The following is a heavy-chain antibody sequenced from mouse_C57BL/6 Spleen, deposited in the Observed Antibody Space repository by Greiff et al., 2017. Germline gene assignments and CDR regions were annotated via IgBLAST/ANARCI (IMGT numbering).Heavy chain of an antibody. CDR3: VTTMGDYFDY. Sequence: ESGPGLVKPSQSLSLTCSVTGYSITSGYYWNWIRQFPGNKLEWMGYISYDGSNNYNPSLKNRISITRDTSKNQFFLKLNSVTTEDTATYYCVTTMGDYFDYWGQGTTLTVSS. D-gene: IGHD2-12*01. V-gene: IGHV3-6*01. J-gene: IGHJ2*01. CDR1: GYSITSGYY. CDR2: ISYDGSN.